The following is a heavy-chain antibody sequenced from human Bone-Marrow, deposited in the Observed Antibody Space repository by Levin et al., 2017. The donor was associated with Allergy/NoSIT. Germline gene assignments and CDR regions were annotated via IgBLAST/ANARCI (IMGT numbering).Heavy chain of an antibody. CDR1: GGTFSSYA. Sequence: ASVKVSCKASGGTFSSYAISWVRQAPGQGLEWMGRIIPILGIANYAQKFQGRVTITADKSTSTAYMELSSLSSEDTAVYYCASSLSPGTAIPAETRSFDYWGQGTLVTVSS. CDR3: ASSLSPGTAIPAETRSFDY. J-gene: IGHJ4*02. D-gene: IGHD2-21*02. V-gene: IGHV1-69*04. CDR2: IIPILGIA.